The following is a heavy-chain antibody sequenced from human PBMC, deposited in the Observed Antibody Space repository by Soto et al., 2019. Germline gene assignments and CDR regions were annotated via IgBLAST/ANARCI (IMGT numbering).Heavy chain of an antibody. Sequence: SQTLSLPCAISGDSVSSNSAAWNWIRQSPSRGLEWLGRTYYRSKWYNDYAVSVKSRITINPDTSKNQFSLQLNSVTPEDTAVYYCARDGRGIVGATTHYYYGMDVWGQGTTVTVSS. CDR3: ARDGRGIVGATTHYYYGMDV. D-gene: IGHD1-26*01. V-gene: IGHV6-1*01. J-gene: IGHJ6*02. CDR2: TYYRSKWYN. CDR1: GDSVSSNSAA.